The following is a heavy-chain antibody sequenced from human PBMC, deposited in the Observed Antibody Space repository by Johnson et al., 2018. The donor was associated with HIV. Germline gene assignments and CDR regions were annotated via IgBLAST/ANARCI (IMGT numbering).Heavy chain of an antibody. V-gene: IGHV3-7*01. Sequence: VQLVESGGGLVQPGGSLRLSCAASGFTFSSYWMSWVRQAPGKGLEWVANIKQDGSEKYYVDSVKGRFTISRDNAKNSLYLKMNSLRAEDTAVYYCARNRYYYDSSGYYPGAFDIWGQGTMVTVSS. CDR2: IKQDGSEK. D-gene: IGHD3-22*01. CDR1: GFTFSSYW. J-gene: IGHJ3*02. CDR3: ARNRYYYDSSGYYPGAFDI.